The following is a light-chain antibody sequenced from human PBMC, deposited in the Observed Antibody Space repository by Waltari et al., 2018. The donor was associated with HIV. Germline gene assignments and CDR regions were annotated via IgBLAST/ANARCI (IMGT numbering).Light chain of an antibody. CDR3: HVWDGSDYVSGV. J-gene: IGLJ3*02. V-gene: IGLV3-21*04. CDR1: NIGTKS. CDR2: YNS. Sequence: SYVLTQPPSVSVAPGETATITCGGNNIGTKSVHWYQQRPGQAPVLVIYYNSDRPSGIPERLSGSNSGNTATLTISRAEAGDEADYYCHVWDGSDYVSGVFGGGTKVTVL.